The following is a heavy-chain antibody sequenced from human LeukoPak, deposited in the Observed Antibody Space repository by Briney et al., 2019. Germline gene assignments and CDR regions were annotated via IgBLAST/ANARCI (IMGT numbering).Heavy chain of an antibody. CDR2: IKQDGSNK. D-gene: IGHD2-21*02. J-gene: IGHJ4*02. Sequence: PGGSLRLSCAASEFTFNNYWMSWVRQAPGKGLEWVANIKQDGSNKYYADSVKGRFTISRDNSKNTLYLQMNSLRAEDTAVYYCAKETTRAYCGGDCYSGPYGYWGQGTLVTVSS. CDR3: AKETTRAYCGGDCYSGPYGY. V-gene: IGHV3-7*01. CDR1: EFTFNNYW.